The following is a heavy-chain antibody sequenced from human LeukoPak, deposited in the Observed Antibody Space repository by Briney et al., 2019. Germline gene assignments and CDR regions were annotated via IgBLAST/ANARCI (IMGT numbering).Heavy chain of an antibody. V-gene: IGHV4-59*12. CDR1: GGSISSYY. Sequence: SETLSLTCTVSGGSISSYYWSWIRQPPGKGLEWIGYIYYSGSTNYNPSLKSRVTISVDTSKNQFSLKLSSVTAADTAVYYCARVSDEYCSSTSCSGNWFDPWGQGTLVTVSS. CDR3: ARVSDEYCSSTSCSGNWFDP. D-gene: IGHD2-2*01. J-gene: IGHJ5*02. CDR2: IYYSGST.